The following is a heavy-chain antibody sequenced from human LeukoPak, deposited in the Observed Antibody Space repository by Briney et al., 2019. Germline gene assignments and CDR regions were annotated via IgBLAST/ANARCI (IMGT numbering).Heavy chain of an antibody. V-gene: IGHV4-30-4*08. CDR2: IYYSGST. CDR3: ARNAHMDAFDI. J-gene: IGHJ3*02. Sequence: KTSETLSLTCTVSGGSISSSGYYWSWIRQPPGKGLEWIGYIYYSGSTYYNPSLKSRVTISVDTSKNQFSLKLSSVTAADTAVYYCARNAHMDAFDIWGQGTMVTVSS. D-gene: IGHD1-1*01. CDR1: GGSISSSGYY.